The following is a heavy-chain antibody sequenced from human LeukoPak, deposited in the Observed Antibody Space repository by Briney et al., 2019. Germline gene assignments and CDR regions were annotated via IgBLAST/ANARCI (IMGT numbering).Heavy chain of an antibody. V-gene: IGHV4-39*01. CDR1: GESITRSYF. CDR3: ARPGGSGWTFDS. D-gene: IGHD6-19*01. Sequence: NTSETLSLTCLVSGESITRSYFWAWIRQPPGKGLEWIGGVYYSGNTHYNPPLKSRVTISADTSQNQISLRLSSVTAADTAIYYCARPGGSGWTFDSGAREPWSPSP. CDR2: VYYSGNT. J-gene: IGHJ4*02.